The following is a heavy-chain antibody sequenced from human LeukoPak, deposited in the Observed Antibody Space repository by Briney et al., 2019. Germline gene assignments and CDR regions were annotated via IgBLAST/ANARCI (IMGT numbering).Heavy chain of an antibody. J-gene: IGHJ3*02. D-gene: IGHD1-1*01. Sequence: SETLSLTCTVSGGSINNYYWSWIRQSPGKGLEWIAYIFYSGSASYNPSLKSRVTISVDTSKNQFSLKLSSVTAADTAVYYCARVMEPGGAFDIWGQGTMVTVSS. CDR2: IFYSGSA. V-gene: IGHV4-59*01. CDR3: ARVMEPGGAFDI. CDR1: GGSINNYY.